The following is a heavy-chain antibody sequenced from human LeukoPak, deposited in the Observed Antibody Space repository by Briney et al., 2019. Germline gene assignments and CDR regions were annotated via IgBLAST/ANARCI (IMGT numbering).Heavy chain of an antibody. CDR1: GYSFVLYG. J-gene: IGHJ4*02. CDR3: ARDEDYGIFVNIDY. V-gene: IGHV1-18*01. CDR2: ISKYNGNT. Sequence: GASVKVSCKASGYSFVLYGISWVRQAPGQGPEWMGWISKYNGNTKYAQKFQGRVTMTTDTSTSTAYMELRSLRSDDTAVYYCARDEDYGIFVNIDYWGQGTLVTVSS. D-gene: IGHD4-17*01.